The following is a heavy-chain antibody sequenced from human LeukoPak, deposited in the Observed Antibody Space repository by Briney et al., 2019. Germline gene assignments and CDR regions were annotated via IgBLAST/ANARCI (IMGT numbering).Heavy chain of an antibody. V-gene: IGHV3-30*02. CDR3: AKDLDIVVVPAANDY. CDR1: GFTFSSYG. D-gene: IGHD2-2*01. J-gene: IGHJ4*02. Sequence: PGGSLRLSCAASGFTFSSYGMHWVRQAPGKGLEWVAFIRYDGSNKYYADSVKGRFTISRDNSKNTLYLQMNSLRAEDTAVYYCAKDLDIVVVPAANDYWGQGTLVTVSS. CDR2: IRYDGSNK.